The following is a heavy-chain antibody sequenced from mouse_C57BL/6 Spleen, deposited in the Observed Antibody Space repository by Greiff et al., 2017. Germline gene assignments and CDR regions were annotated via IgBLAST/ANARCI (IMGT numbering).Heavy chain of an antibody. CDR2: IWGDGST. CDR3: AQTTTVVADWYFDV. J-gene: IGHJ1*03. Sequence: VKLMESGPGLVAPSQSLSITCTVSGFSLTSYGVSWVRQPPGKGLEWLGVIWGDGSTNYHSALISRLSISKDNSKSQVFLKLNSLQTDDTATYYCAQTTTVVADWYFDVWGTGTTVTVSS. D-gene: IGHD1-1*01. CDR1: GFSLTSYG. V-gene: IGHV2-3*01.